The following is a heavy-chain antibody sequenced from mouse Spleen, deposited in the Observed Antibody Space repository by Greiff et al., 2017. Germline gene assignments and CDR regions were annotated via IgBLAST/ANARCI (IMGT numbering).Heavy chain of an antibody. D-gene: IGHD4-1*01. CDR2: ISSGSSTI. J-gene: IGHJ1*03. Sequence: EVMLVESGGGLVKPGGSLKLSCAASGFTFSDYGMHWVRQAPEKGLEWVAYISSGSSTIYYADTVKGRFTISRDNAKNTLFLQMTSLRSEDTAMYYCASLLTGDWYFDVWGTGTTVTVSS. V-gene: IGHV5-17*01. CDR3: ASLLTGDWYFDV. CDR1: GFTFSDYG.